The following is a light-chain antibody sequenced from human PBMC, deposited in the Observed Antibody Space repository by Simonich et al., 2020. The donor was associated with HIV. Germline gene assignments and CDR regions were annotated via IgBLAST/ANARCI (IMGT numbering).Light chain of an antibody. CDR2: WAS. Sequence: DIVMTQSPDSLAVSLGERATINCKSSQSVLYSSNNKNYLVWYPQKPGQPPKLLIYWASTRESGVPDRFSGSGSGTDFTLTISSLQAEDVAVYYCQQYYSSPRTFGQGTKVEIK. V-gene: IGKV4-1*01. J-gene: IGKJ1*01. CDR1: QSVLYSSNNKNY. CDR3: QQYYSSPRT.